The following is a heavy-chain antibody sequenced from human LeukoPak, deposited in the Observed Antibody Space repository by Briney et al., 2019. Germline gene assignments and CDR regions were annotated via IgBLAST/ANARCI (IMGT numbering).Heavy chain of an antibody. V-gene: IGHV3-11*04. J-gene: IGHJ6*03. D-gene: IGHD6-19*01. CDR2: ISSSGSTI. Sequence: PGGSLRLSCAASGFTFSDYYMSWIRQAPGKGLEWVSYISSSGSTIYYADSVKGRFTISRDNAKNPLYLQMNSLRAEDTAVYYCAREGSDWNYYYYMDVWGKGTTVTISS. CDR3: AREGSDWNYYYYMDV. CDR1: GFTFSDYY.